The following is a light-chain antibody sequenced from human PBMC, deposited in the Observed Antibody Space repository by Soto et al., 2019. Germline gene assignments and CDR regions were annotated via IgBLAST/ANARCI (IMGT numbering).Light chain of an antibody. CDR2: DAS. J-gene: IGKJ2*01. CDR1: QSIDNW. V-gene: IGKV1-5*01. Sequence: DIQMTQSPSPLSASIGDRVTITCRASQSIDNWLAWYQQKPGKAPHLLIYDASRLETGVPSRFSGSGSGTEFTLTIGSLQADDFATYFCQHYNGYPYTFGPGTKVDIK. CDR3: QHYNGYPYT.